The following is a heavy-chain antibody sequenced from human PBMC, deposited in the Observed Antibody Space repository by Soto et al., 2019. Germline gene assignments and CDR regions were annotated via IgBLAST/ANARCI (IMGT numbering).Heavy chain of an antibody. CDR2: INHSGST. J-gene: IGHJ4*02. V-gene: IGHV4-34*01. Sequence: PSETLSLTCAVYGGSFSGYYWSWIRQPPGKGLEWIGEINHSGSTNYNPSLKSRVTISLDTSKNQFSLKLSSVTPADTAVYYCTRAPVSGSYCFDFWGQGTPVTVSS. CDR1: GGSFSGYY. CDR3: TRAPVSGSYCFDF. D-gene: IGHD1-26*01.